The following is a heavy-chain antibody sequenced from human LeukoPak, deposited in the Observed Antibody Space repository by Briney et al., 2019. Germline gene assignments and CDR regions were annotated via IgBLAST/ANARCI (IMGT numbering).Heavy chain of an antibody. Sequence: GGSLRLSCVASGFTFSNAWLNWVRQAPGKGLEWVGRIKSKTDGGTTDYAAPVKGRFTMSRDDSKNTLYLQMNSLKTEDTAVYYCTTERAAGGFDPWGQGTLVTVSS. D-gene: IGHD6-13*01. CDR2: IKSKTDGGTT. J-gene: IGHJ5*02. CDR3: TTERAAGGFDP. CDR1: GFTFSNAW. V-gene: IGHV3-15*07.